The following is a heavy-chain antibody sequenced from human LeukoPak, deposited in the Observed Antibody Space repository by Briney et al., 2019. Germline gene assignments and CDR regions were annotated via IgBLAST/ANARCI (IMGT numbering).Heavy chain of an antibody. CDR2: IYSSGST. Sequence: SETLSLTCTVSGVSISSYYWSWIRQPPGKGLEWIGYIYSSGSTNYNPSLNSRVTISVDTSKNQFSLKLTSVTAADTAVYYCASTTTTYYSYFYYYMGVWGKGTTVTVSS. CDR1: GVSISSYY. D-gene: IGHD4-17*01. J-gene: IGHJ6*03. CDR3: ASTTTTYYSYFYYYMGV. V-gene: IGHV4-4*09.